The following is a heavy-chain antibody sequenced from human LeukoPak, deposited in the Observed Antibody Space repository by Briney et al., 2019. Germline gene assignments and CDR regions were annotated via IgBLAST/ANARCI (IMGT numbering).Heavy chain of an antibody. CDR3: AKENDSYGYEYYFDY. J-gene: IGHJ4*02. D-gene: IGHD5-18*01. CDR1: GFTVSSNY. CDR2: IYSGGST. Sequence: GGSLRLSCAASGFTVSSNYMSWVRQAPGKGLEWVSVIYSGGSTYYADSVKGRFTISRDNSKNTLYLQMNSLRAEDTAVYYCAKENDSYGYEYYFDYWGQGTLVAVSS. V-gene: IGHV3-66*01.